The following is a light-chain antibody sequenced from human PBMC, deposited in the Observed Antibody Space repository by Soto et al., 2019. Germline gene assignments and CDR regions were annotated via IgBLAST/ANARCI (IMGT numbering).Light chain of an antibody. Sequence: QSVLAQPASVSVSPGQSITISCTGTSSDVGGYDFVSWYQQHPGKAPKLMISDVSNRPSGGSNRFSGSKSGNTASLTISGLQAEDEADYYCSSYTSSKTYVFGTGTRSPS. CDR3: SSYTSSKTYV. V-gene: IGLV2-14*01. CDR1: SSDVGGYDF. CDR2: DVS. J-gene: IGLJ1*01.